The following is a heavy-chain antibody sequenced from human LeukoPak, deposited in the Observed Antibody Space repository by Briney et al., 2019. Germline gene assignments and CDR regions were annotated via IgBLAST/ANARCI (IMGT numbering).Heavy chain of an antibody. Sequence: SETLSLTCTVSGGSISSSSYYWGWIRQPPGKGLEWIGSVYYSGSTYYNPSLKSRVTISVDTSKNQFSLKLSSVTAADTAVYYCARRAYSYGLFDYWGQGTLVTASS. CDR2: VYYSGST. D-gene: IGHD5-18*01. V-gene: IGHV4-39*01. J-gene: IGHJ4*02. CDR1: GGSISSSSYY. CDR3: ARRAYSYGLFDY.